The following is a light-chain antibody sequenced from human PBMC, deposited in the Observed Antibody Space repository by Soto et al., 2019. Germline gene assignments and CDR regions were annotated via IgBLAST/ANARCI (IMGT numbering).Light chain of an antibody. CDR2: ANR. CDR1: SSNIGAGYD. J-gene: IGLJ1*01. Sequence: QSVLTQPPSVSGAPGQRVTTSCTGSSSNIGAGYDVHWYQQLPGTAPKLLIYANRNRPAGVPDRFSASKSDTSASLAITGLQAEDEADYYCQSYDSSPSGYVFGTGTKLTVL. V-gene: IGLV1-40*01. CDR3: QSYDSSPSGYV.